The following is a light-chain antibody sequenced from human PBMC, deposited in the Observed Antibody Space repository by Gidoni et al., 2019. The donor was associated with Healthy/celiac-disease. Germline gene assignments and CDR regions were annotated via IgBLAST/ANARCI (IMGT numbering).Light chain of an antibody. CDR2: DVS. CDR3: SSYTSSSTHPWV. Sequence: QSALTQPASVSGSPGQSITISCTGTSSDVGVYNYVSWYQQHPGKAPKLMIYDVSNRPSGVSNRFSGSKSGNTASLTISGLQAEDEADYYCSSYTSSSTHPWVFGGGTKLTVL. CDR1: SSDVGVYNY. J-gene: IGLJ3*02. V-gene: IGLV2-14*01.